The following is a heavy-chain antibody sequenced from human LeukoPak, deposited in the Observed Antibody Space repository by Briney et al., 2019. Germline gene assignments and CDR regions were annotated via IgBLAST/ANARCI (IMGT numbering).Heavy chain of an antibody. V-gene: IGHV4-39*07. D-gene: IGHD6-13*01. CDR2: INHSGST. Sequence: SETLSLTCTVSGGSIRSSYYYWGWIRQPPGKGLEWIGEINHSGSTNYNPSLKSRVTISVDTSKNQFSLKLSSVTAADTAVYYCARVQDRAAAGRGDYWGQGTLVTVSS. J-gene: IGHJ4*02. CDR1: GGSIRSSYYY. CDR3: ARVQDRAAAGRGDY.